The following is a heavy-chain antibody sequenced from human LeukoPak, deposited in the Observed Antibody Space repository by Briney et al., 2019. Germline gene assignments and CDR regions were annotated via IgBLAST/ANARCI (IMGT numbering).Heavy chain of an antibody. CDR3: TRPYYGSASYYDYFDY. CDR1: GFTFGDYA. V-gene: IGHV3-49*03. CDR2: IRSKAYGGTT. D-gene: IGHD3-10*01. J-gene: IGHJ4*02. Sequence: PGRPLRLSCTASGFTFGDYAMSWFRQAPGKGLEWVGFIRSKAYGGTTEYAASVKGRFTISRDDSKSIAYLQMNSLKTEDTAVYYSTRPYYGSASYYDYFDYWGQGTLVTVSS.